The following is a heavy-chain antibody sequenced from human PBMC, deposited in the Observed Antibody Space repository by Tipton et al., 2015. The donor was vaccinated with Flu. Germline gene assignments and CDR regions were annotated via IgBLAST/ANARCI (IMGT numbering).Heavy chain of an antibody. CDR2: MNPNTDKV. J-gene: IGHJ6*02. D-gene: IGHD5-24*01. CDR1: GYSFINYD. Sequence: QSGAEVKKPGASVKVSCKASGYSFINYDINWVRQAPGQGLEWLGWMNPNTDKVGLAQKFQGRVTLARNVSIRTAYMELSSLTSEDTAVYYCATGVQWSTMGNPYFYGMDVWGQGTSVNVSS. CDR3: ATGVQWSTMGNPYFYGMDV. V-gene: IGHV1-8*01.